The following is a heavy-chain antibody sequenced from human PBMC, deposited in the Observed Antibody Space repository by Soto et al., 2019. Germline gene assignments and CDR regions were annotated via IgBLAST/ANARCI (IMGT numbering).Heavy chain of an antibody. V-gene: IGHV3-7*03. CDR3: VTMGGLGYYTEFDN. CDR2: IKQDGSEK. D-gene: IGHD3-3*01. CDR1: GFTFSSYW. Sequence: EVHLVESGGGLIQPGGSLRLSCVASGFTFSSYWMSWVRQAPGKGLEWVANIKQDGSEKYYVDSVKGRFTISRDNAKNSLYLQMNSLRVEDTAVYYCVTMGGLGYYTEFDNWGQGTLVTVSS. J-gene: IGHJ4*02.